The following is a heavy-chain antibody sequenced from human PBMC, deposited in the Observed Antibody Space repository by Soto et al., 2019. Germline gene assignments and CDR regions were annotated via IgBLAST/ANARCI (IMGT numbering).Heavy chain of an antibody. CDR3: ARDTTGLLTDY. D-gene: IGHD1-1*01. V-gene: IGHV1-46*03. CDR2: INTSGGST. CDR1: GYIFTSYY. Sequence: QVQLVQSGAEVKKSGASVKVSCKASGYIFTSYYMHWVRQAPGQGLEWMGIINTSGGSTSYAQKFQGRVTMTRDTSTSTFSMELRSLRSDDTAMYYCARDTTGLLTDYWGQGTLVTVCS. J-gene: IGHJ4*02.